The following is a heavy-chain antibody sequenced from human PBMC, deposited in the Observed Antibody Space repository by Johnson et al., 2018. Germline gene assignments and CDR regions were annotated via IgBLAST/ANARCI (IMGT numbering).Heavy chain of an antibody. Sequence: EVQLLETGGGLVKPGGSLRLSCAASGFSHLWMNCVRQAPGKGLEWVGVIKSKAHGGTADYAAPVKGRFTISRDDSENTVFLQLNSLKIEDTAMYFCATGPRQAFDFWGQGTMVTVSS. CDR3: ATGPRQAFDF. CDR2: IKSKAHGGTA. CDR1: GFSHLW. V-gene: IGHV3-15*07. J-gene: IGHJ3*01.